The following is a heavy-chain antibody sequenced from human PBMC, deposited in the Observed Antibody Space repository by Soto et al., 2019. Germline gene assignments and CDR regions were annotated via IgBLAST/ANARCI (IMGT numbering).Heavy chain of an antibody. CDR2: INAGNGNT. CDR3: ARVTHSSSWNNWFDP. CDR1: GYTFTSYG. D-gene: IGHD6-13*01. V-gene: IGHV1-3*01. Sequence: ASVKVSCKASGYTFTSYGMHWVRQAPGQRLEWMGWINAGNGNTKYSQKFQGRVTITRDTSASTAYMELSSLRSEDTAVYYCARVTHSSSWNNWFDPWGQGTLVTVSS. J-gene: IGHJ5*02.